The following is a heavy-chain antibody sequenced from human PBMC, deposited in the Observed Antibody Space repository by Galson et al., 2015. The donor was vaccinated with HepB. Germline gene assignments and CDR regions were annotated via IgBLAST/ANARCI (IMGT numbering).Heavy chain of an antibody. CDR2: INQEGSEK. CDR3: STASGSGSYKAD. Sequence: SLRLSCAASGLIFSNYWMTWVRQAPGKGLERVASINQEGSEKYYVDSMKDRFTISRDNAKNSLYLQMNSLRVEDTAVYYCSTASGSGSYKADWGQGTLVTVSS. V-gene: IGHV3-7*03. CDR1: GLIFSNYW. D-gene: IGHD3-10*01. J-gene: IGHJ4*02.